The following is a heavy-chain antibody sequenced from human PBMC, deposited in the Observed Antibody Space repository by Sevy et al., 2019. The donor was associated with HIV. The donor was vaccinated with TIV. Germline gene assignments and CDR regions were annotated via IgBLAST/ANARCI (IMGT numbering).Heavy chain of an antibody. V-gene: IGHV4-59*08. CDR3: AGDNAWGSGYA. J-gene: IGHJ5*02. CDR2: IYYNGNT. D-gene: IGHD6-25*01. CDR1: GGSITSLY. Sequence: SETLSLTCTVSGGSITSLYWGWIRQPPGKGLEWIANIYYNGNTNYNPSLKSRVTISLDTSKNQFSLRLSSVTAADTAIYYCAGDNAWGSGYAWGQGTLVTVSS.